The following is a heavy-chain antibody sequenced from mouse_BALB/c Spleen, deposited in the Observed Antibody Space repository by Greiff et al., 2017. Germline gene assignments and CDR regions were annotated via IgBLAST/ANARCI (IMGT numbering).Heavy chain of an antibody. CDR1: GYTFTSYW. D-gene: IGHD1-1*01. CDR2: IYPSNGRT. Sequence: QVQLQQPGAELVKPGASVKLSCKASGYTFTSYWMHWVKQRPGQGLEWIGEIYPSNGRTNYNEKFKSKATLTVDKSSSTAYMQLSSLTSEDSAVYYCARGNYYGSSYGGYFDVWGAGTTVTVSS. V-gene: IGHV1S81*02. J-gene: IGHJ1*01. CDR3: ARGNYYGSSYGGYFDV.